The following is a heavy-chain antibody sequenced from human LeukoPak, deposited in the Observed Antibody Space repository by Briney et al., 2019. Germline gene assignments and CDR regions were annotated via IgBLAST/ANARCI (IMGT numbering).Heavy chain of an antibody. J-gene: IGHJ4*02. CDR2: ITSDGSTT. CDR3: VRDNYGVDY. CDR1: GFTFSRYW. D-gene: IGHD3-16*01. Sequence: GGSLRLSCAASGFTFSRYWMQWVRQAPGKGLAWVSHITSDGSTTTYADSVKGRFTTSRDNAKNTLYLQMNSLRAEDTAVYYCVRDNYGVDYWGQGTLVTVSS. V-gene: IGHV3-74*03.